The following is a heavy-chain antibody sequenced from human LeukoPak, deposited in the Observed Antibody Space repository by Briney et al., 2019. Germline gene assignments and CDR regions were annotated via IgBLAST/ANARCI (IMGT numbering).Heavy chain of an antibody. J-gene: IGHJ3*02. V-gene: IGHV4-39*07. Sequence: PSETLSLTCTVSSGSISTSNYYWVWVRQPPGKALEWIGNIFYSGNTYYSPSLKRRITIALDTSRNQFSLKLNSVTDADTSCYVCAKSNGYALIDIWSQGTMVTVYS. D-gene: IGHD3-16*01. CDR3: AKSNGYALIDI. CDR1: SGSISTSNYY. CDR2: IFYSGNT.